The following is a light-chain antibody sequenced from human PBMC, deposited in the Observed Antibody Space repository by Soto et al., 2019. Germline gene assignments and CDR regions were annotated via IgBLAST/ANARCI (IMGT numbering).Light chain of an antibody. J-gene: IGLJ1*01. CDR1: NTDLGGYNS. CDR2: EVS. Sequence: QSVLTQPASVSGSPGHSITISCTGINTDLGGYNSVSWYQQHPGNAPQLILYEVSNRPSGVSNRFSGSKSGNTASLTVSGLQGEDEADYYCSSYAGSNNPLIFGTGTKLTVL. V-gene: IGLV2-14*01. CDR3: SSYAGSNNPLI.